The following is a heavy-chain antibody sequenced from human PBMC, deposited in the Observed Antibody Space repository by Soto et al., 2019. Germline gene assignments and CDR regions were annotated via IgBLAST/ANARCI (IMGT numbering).Heavy chain of an antibody. D-gene: IGHD3-10*01. CDR3: ASSYGSGYRAFDY. CDR2: INPILSMS. V-gene: IGHV1-69*02. Sequence: QVQLVQSGAEVRKPGSSVKVSCKASGDTFSSYSINWVRQAPGLGLEWMGRINPILSMSNYAQRFQGRVTMTADKSTSTAYMELSGLRSEDTAIYYCASSYGSGYRAFDYWGQGALVTVSS. J-gene: IGHJ4*02. CDR1: GDTFSSYS.